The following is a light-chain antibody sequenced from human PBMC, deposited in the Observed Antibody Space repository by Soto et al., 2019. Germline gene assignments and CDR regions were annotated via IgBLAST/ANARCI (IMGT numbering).Light chain of an antibody. CDR3: QRYNSYPIT. Sequence: DIQMTQSPSTLSASVGDRVTITCRASQSISSWLAWYQQRPGQAPKLLIYDASRSESGVPSRFSGTGSGTEFTLTISSLQPDDFATYYCQRYNSYPITFGQGTRLEFK. V-gene: IGKV1-5*01. CDR2: DAS. CDR1: QSISSW. J-gene: IGKJ5*01.